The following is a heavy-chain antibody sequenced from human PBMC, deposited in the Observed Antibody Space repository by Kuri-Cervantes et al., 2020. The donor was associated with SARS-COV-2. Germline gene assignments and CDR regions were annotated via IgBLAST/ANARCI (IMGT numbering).Heavy chain of an antibody. CDR1: GGSFSGYY. CDR3: ARVESGSYYAFDY. Sequence: ESLKISCAVHGGSFSGYYWSWIRQPPGKGLEWIGEINHSGSTNYNPSLKSRVTISVDTSKNQFSLKLSSVTAADTAVYYCARVESGSYYAFDYWGQGTLVTGSS. V-gene: IGHV4-34*01. J-gene: IGHJ4*02. CDR2: INHSGST. D-gene: IGHD1-26*01.